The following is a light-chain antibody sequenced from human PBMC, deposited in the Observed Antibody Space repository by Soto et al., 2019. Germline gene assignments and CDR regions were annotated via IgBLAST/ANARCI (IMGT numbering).Light chain of an antibody. CDR2: DAS. V-gene: IGKV1-8*01. J-gene: IGKJ1*01. Sequence: AIRMTQSPSSFSASTGDRVTITCRASQGISSYLAWYQQKPGKAPKLLIYDASTLQSGVPSRFSGSGSGTDFTLTINCLQSEDFATYYCQQYYSYPRTFGQGTKVEIK. CDR1: QGISSY. CDR3: QQYYSYPRT.